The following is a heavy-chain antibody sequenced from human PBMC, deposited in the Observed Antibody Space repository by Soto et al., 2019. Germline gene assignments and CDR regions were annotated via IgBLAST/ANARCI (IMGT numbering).Heavy chain of an antibody. Sequence: SETLSLTCTVSGGSIITFYWIFIRQPPGKGLEWIGYIYYSGNTNYNPSLKSRVTISVDTSNNQFSLKLSSVTAADTAVYYCARGNWNSPFDYWGQGTLVTVSS. CDR3: ARGNWNSPFDY. CDR1: GGSIITFY. V-gene: IGHV4-59*01. CDR2: IYYSGNT. J-gene: IGHJ4*02. D-gene: IGHD1-7*01.